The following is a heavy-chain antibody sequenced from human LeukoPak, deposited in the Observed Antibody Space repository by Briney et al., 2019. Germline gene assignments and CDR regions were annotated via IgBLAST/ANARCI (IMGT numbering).Heavy chain of an antibody. Sequence: PSETLPLTCAVYGGSFSGYYWSWIRQPPGKGLEWIGYIYYSGSTNYNPSLKSRVTISVDTSKNQFSLKLSSVTAADTAVYYCARAGRWFDPWGQRTLVTVSS. D-gene: IGHD1-14*01. CDR1: GGSFSGYY. V-gene: IGHV4-59*01. CDR2: IYYSGST. J-gene: IGHJ5*02. CDR3: ARAGRWFDP.